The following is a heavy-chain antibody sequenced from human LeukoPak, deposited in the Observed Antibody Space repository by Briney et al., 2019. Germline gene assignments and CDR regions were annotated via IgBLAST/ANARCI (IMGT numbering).Heavy chain of an antibody. CDR1: GFTVSSNY. D-gene: IGHD6-19*01. J-gene: IGHJ3*02. CDR2: IYSGGST. Sequence: PGGSLRLSCAASGFTVSSNYMSWVRQAPGKGLEWVSVIYSGGSTYYADSVKGRFTISRDNSKNTLYLQMNSLRAEDTAVYYCARDSGWLVFAFDIWGQGTMVTVSS. V-gene: IGHV3-53*01. CDR3: ARDSGWLVFAFDI.